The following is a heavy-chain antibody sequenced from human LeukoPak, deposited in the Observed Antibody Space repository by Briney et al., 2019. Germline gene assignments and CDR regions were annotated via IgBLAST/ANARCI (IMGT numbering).Heavy chain of an antibody. Sequence: SETLSLTCTVSGGSISSYYWSWIRQPPGKGLEWIGYIYYSGSTNYNPSLKSRVTISLDTPKNQFSLKLSSVTAADTAVHYCARIVPYNYGYVDKWGQGTLVNVSS. J-gene: IGHJ4*02. CDR3: ARIVPYNYGYVDK. CDR2: IYYSGST. D-gene: IGHD5-18*01. V-gene: IGHV4-59*01. CDR1: GGSISSYY.